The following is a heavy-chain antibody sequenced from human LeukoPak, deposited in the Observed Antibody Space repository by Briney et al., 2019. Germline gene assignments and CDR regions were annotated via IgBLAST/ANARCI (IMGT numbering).Heavy chain of an antibody. J-gene: IGHJ6*03. CDR1: GGSFSGYY. Sequence: SETLSLTCAVYGGSFSGYYWSWIRQPPGKGLEWIGEINHSGSTNYNPSLKSRVTISVDTSKNQFSLKLSSVTAADTAVYYCARTSIQGSWPYYYYYMDVWGKGTTVTVSS. D-gene: IGHD6-13*01. CDR3: ARTSIQGSWPYYYYYMDV. V-gene: IGHV4-34*01. CDR2: INHSGST.